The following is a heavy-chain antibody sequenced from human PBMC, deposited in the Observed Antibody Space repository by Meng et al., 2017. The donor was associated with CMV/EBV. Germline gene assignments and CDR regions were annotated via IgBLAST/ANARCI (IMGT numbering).Heavy chain of an antibody. V-gene: IGHV6-1*01. CDR1: GDSVLSNGAA. CDR3: ARDPHSSSWYGWFDP. Sequence: QLHHPLSGALNAAQTLSSTSAISGDSVLSNGAAWNVIRQHPSRGPEWLVRTYYRSKWYNDYAVSVKSRITINPHTSKNQFSLQLNSVTPEDTAVYYCARDPHSSSWYGWFDPWGQGTLVTVSS. D-gene: IGHD6-13*01. J-gene: IGHJ5*02. CDR2: TYYRSKWYN.